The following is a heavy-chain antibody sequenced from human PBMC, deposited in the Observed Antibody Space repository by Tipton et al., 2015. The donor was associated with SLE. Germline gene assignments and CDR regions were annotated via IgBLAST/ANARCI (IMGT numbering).Heavy chain of an antibody. J-gene: IGHJ4*02. CDR1: GGTIRNDGYY. Sequence: LRLSCTVSGGTIRNDGYYWSWIRQHPGKGLECIGYVYYSGSAYYNPSLKSRVSISVDTSKIHFSLKLRSVTAADTAVYYCARGYCSTGSCQRGYYFDYWGQGTLVTVSS. D-gene: IGHD2-2*01. CDR2: VYYSGSA. CDR3: ARGYCSTGSCQRGYYFDY. V-gene: IGHV4-31*03.